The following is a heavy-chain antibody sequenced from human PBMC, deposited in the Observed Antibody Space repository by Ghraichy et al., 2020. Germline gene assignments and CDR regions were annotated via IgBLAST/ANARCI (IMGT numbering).Heavy chain of an antibody. CDR3: ASPGDDYGDYRLDY. CDR1: GFTFSSYS. J-gene: IGHJ4*02. CDR2: ISSSSSTI. Sequence: GGSLRLSCAASGFTFSSYSMNWVRQAPGKGLEWVSYISSSSSTIYYADSVKGRFTISRDNAKNSLYLQMNSLRDEDTAVYYCASPGDDYGDYRLDYWGQGTLVTVSS. V-gene: IGHV3-48*02. D-gene: IGHD4-17*01.